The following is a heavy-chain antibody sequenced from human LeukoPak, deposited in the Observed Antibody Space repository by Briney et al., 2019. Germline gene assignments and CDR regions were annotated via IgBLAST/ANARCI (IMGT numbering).Heavy chain of an antibody. Sequence: SETLSLTCTVSGGXISSDYCSWIRQPPGKGLEYIGFIHYSGNTNYNPSLKSRVTISIDTSKNQFSLKLSSVTAADTAVYYCVRLGKEVTYRAYYFNYWGQGTLVTVSS. CDR1: GGXISSDY. D-gene: IGHD5-18*01. CDR3: VRLGKEVTYRAYYFNY. CDR2: IHYSGNT. J-gene: IGHJ4*02. V-gene: IGHV4-59*08.